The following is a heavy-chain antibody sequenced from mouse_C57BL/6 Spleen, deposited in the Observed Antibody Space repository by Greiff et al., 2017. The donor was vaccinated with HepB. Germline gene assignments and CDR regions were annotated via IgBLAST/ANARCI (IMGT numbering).Heavy chain of an antibody. D-gene: IGHD2-13*01. CDR3: ARWGTNAMDY. J-gene: IGHJ4*01. CDR2: IYPGDGDT. V-gene: IGHV1-80*01. CDR1: GYAFSSYW. Sequence: VQLQQSGAELVKPGASVKISCKASGYAFSSYWMNWVKQRPGTGLEWIGQIYPGDGDTNYNGKFKGKATLTADKSSSTAYMQPSSLTSEDSAVYFCARWGTNAMDYWGQGNSVTVSS.